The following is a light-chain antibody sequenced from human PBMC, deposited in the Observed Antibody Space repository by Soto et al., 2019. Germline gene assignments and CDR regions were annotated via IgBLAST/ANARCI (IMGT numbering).Light chain of an antibody. V-gene: IGLV1-47*02. CDR3: AAWDDSLNGRGV. Sequence: QSVLTQPPSASGTPGQRVTVSCSGSSSNIGNNYVFWYQQLPGAAPKLLIDNTNQRASGVPDRFSGSKSGTSASLAISGLRSEDEADYYCAAWDDSLNGRGVFGTGTKVTVL. CDR2: NTN. J-gene: IGLJ1*01. CDR1: SSNIGNNY.